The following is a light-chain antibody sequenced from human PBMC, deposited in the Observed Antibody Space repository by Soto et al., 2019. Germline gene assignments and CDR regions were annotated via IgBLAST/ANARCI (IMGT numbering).Light chain of an antibody. J-gene: IGKJ1*01. Sequence: DVQMTQSPSTLSASVGDRVTITCRASQSISNWLAWFQQKPGEAPKLLIYKASNLESGVPSTFSGSASGTEFTLTISSLQPDDFATYYCQQYYDYPWTFGQGTKVDIK. CDR2: KAS. V-gene: IGKV1-5*03. CDR3: QQYYDYPWT. CDR1: QSISNW.